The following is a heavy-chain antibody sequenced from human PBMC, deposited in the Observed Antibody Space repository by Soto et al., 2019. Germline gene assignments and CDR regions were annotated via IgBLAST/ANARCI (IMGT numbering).Heavy chain of an antibody. Sequence: QVQLQESGPGLVKPSQTLSLTCTVSGGSISSGGYYWSWIRQHPGKGLEWIGYIYYSGSTYYNPAHKRRVTISVDTSKNQSSLKLSSVTAADTAVYYCAGYCRSTSCYTGTDYWGQGTLVTVSS. CDR3: AGYCRSTSCYTGTDY. V-gene: IGHV4-31*03. CDR2: IYYSGST. CDR1: GGSISSGGYY. J-gene: IGHJ4*02. D-gene: IGHD2-2*02.